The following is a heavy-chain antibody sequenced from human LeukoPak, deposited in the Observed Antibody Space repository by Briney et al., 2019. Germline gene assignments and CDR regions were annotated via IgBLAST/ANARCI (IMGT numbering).Heavy chain of an antibody. CDR3: ARGGAVAGTLDY. CDR2: IKFDGSMT. J-gene: IGHJ4*02. CDR1: GFSFSSYW. D-gene: IGHD6-19*01. V-gene: IGHV3-74*01. Sequence: GGSLRLSCAVSGFSFSSYWMHWVRQAPGKGLVWVSRIKFDGSMTSYADFVKGRFTISRDNAKNTLYLQMNSLRDDDTAWYYCARGGAVAGTLDYWGQGSLVTVSS.